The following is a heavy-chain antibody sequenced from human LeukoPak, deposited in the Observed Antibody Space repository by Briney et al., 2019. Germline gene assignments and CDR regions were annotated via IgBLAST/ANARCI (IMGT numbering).Heavy chain of an antibody. CDR2: IYYSGST. CDR1: GGSISSYY. CDR3: ARSGYSYGKFDY. V-gene: IGHV4-59*01. D-gene: IGHD5-18*01. Sequence: SETLSLTCTVSGGSISSYYWSWIRQPPGKGLEWIGYIYYSGSTNYNPSLKSRVTISVDTSKNQFSLKLSSVTAADTAVYYCARSGYSYGKFDYWGQGTLVTVSS. J-gene: IGHJ4*02.